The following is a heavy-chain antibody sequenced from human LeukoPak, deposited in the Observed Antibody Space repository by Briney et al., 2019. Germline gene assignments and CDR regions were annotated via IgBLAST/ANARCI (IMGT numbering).Heavy chain of an antibody. CDR3: ARGFCSSIGCATGWKFDY. D-gene: IGHD2-2*01. Sequence: GGSLRLSCAASRFTFSSYWMTWVRQAPGKGLEWVANIKQDGSEKYYVGSVKGRFTISRDNTKNLLYLQMNSLRAEDTAVYYCARGFCSSIGCATGWKFDYWGQGTLVTVSS. CDR1: RFTFSSYW. CDR2: IKQDGSEK. V-gene: IGHV3-7*05. J-gene: IGHJ4*02.